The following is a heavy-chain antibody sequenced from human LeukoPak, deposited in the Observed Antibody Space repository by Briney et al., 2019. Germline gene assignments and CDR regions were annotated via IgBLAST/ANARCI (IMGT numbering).Heavy chain of an antibody. J-gene: IGHJ4*02. D-gene: IGHD3-16*01. CDR2: IYHSGSP. V-gene: IGHV4-38-2*02. Sequence: PSETLSLTCTVSGYSINSGYHWGWIRQPPGKGLEWIGNIYHSGSPYYNLSLKSRVSISVDTSKSQFSLKLTSVTAADTAIYYCARAYDSWGQGTLVTVSS. CDR3: ARAYDS. CDR1: GYSINSGYH.